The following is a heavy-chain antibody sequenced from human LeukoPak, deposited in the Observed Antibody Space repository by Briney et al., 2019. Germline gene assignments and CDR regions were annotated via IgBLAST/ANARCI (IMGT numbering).Heavy chain of an antibody. CDR3: ARGPRGRIAAAGY. CDR2: ISYDGSNK. Sequence: GGSLRLSCAAPGFTFSSYAMHWVRQAPGKGLEWVAVISYDGSNKYYADSVKGRLTISRDNSKNTLYLQMNSLRAEDTAVYYCARGPRGRIAAAGYWGQGTLVTVSS. CDR1: GFTFSSYA. V-gene: IGHV3-30-3*01. D-gene: IGHD6-13*01. J-gene: IGHJ4*02.